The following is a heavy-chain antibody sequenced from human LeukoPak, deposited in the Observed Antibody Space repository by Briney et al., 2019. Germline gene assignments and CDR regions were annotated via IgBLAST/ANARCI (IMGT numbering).Heavy chain of an antibody. D-gene: IGHD2-21*01. V-gene: IGHV1-18*01. CDR1: GYTFTSYE. J-gene: IGHJ4*02. CDR2: ISSYDGST. CDR3: ARARLPNAYFDY. Sequence: VASVKVSCKASGYTFTSYEISWVRQAPGEGLEWMGWISSYDGSTNYAQKFQDRVTVTTDTSTSTVYMELRSLRSDDTAVYYCARARLPNAYFDYWGQGTLVTVSS.